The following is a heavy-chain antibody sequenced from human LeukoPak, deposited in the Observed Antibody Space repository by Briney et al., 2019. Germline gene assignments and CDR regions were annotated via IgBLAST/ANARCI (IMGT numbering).Heavy chain of an antibody. J-gene: IGHJ6*02. V-gene: IGHV1-2*06. CDR1: EYTFTGYY. CDR2: LNPNTGGT. CDR3: ARDRYYDFWSGYHHAYGMDA. Sequence: GASVKVSCKASEYTFTGYYIHWVRQAPGQGLEWMGRLNPNTGGTNYAQNFQGRVTMTRDTSISTVYMELSRLRSDDTAVYYCARDRYYDFWSGYHHAYGMDAWGQGTTVTVSS. D-gene: IGHD3-3*01.